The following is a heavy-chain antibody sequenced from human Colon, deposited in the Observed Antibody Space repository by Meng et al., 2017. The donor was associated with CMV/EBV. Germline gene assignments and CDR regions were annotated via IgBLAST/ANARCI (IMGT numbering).Heavy chain of an antibody. Sequence: EIQLVESGGGSVKPGGSLRLSCAVSEASGFTFSDAWMNWVRQAPGKGLEWIGRIKSRTDGETTDYAAPVKGRFTILRDDSQNKLYLEMNSLKIEDTAVYYCTIWWLPESWGQGPLVTVAS. CDR2: IKSRTDGETT. V-gene: IGHV3-15*01. CDR1: GFTFSDAW. J-gene: IGHJ4*02. D-gene: IGHD5-12*01. CDR3: TIWWLPES.